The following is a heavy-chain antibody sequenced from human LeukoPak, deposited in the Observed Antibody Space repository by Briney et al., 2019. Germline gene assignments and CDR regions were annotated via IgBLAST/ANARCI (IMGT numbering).Heavy chain of an antibody. D-gene: IGHD6-6*01. J-gene: IGHJ4*02. CDR1: GFPFSGHW. CDR3: ARGPNSNWSGLDF. CDR2: ISPTGSTT. Sequence: GGSLRLSCTASGFPFSGHWMHWARQLPGKGLVWVSHISPTGSTTSYADSVKGRFTVSRDNAKNTLYLQVNNLRAEDTAVYYCARGPNSNWSGLDFWGQGTLLTVSS. V-gene: IGHV3-74*01.